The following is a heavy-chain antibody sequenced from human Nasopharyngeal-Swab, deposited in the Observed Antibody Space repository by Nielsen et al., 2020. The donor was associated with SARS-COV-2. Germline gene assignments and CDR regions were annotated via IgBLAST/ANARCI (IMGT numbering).Heavy chain of an antibody. Sequence: GGSLRLSCAASGFTFSSYSMNWVRQAPGTGLEWVSSISSSSSYIYYADSVKGRLTISRDNTKNSLYLQMNSLRAEDTAVYYCAGERDCSGGSCPYYYGRDVWGQGTTVTVSS. CDR3: AGERDCSGGSCPYYYGRDV. V-gene: IGHV3-21*01. J-gene: IGHJ6*02. D-gene: IGHD2-15*01. CDR2: ISSSSSYI. CDR1: GFTFSSYS.